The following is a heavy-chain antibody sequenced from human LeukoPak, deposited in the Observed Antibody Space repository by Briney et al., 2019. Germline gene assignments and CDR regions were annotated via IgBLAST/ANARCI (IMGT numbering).Heavy chain of an antibody. CDR3: ARLRGDSRGHYLYYFDS. CDR1: GGSISSRAYY. Sequence: KPSEALSLTCTVSGGSISSRAYYWGWIRPPPGKGLGWIGNIYYSGSTYYSPSLKGRVTISVDTSKNQFSLKLSSVTAADTAVYYCARLRGDSRGHYLYYFDSWVQGTLVSVSS. D-gene: IGHD3-22*01. V-gene: IGHV4-39*01. CDR2: IYYSGST. J-gene: IGHJ4*02.